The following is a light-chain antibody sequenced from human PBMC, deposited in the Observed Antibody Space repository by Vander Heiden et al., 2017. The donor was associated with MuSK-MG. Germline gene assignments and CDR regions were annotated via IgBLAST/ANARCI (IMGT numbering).Light chain of an antibody. CDR2: DVA. V-gene: IGKV2-29*03. CDR3: RQCIPHPHT. CDR1: QSLLHSDGKTH. Sequence: DVVMTQTTLSLSVTAGQPPSVSCKSSQSLLHSDGKTHLYPLRQTAGLPPQLPIYDVATRVSPVPDTLRGRASARAFTLKIRRVTVEDVRVYYFRQCIPHPHTFGQGTRLEIK. J-gene: IGKJ5*01.